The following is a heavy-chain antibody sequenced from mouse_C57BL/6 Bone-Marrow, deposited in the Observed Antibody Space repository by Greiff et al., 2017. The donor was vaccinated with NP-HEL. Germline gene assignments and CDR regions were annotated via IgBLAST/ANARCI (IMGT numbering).Heavy chain of an antibody. Sequence: EVKVEESGGGLVQPGGSLSLSCAASGFTFTDYYMSWVRQPPGKALEWLGFIRNKANGYTTEYSASVKGRFTISRDNSQSILYLQMNALRAEDSATYYCARYDPLRDAMDYWGQGTSVTVSS. J-gene: IGHJ4*01. CDR3: ARYDPLRDAMDY. D-gene: IGHD2-12*01. V-gene: IGHV7-3*01. CDR1: GFTFTDYY. CDR2: IRNKANGYTT.